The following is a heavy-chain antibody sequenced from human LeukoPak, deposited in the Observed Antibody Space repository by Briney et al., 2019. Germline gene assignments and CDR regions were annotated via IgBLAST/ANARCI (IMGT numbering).Heavy chain of an antibody. V-gene: IGHV1-46*01. Sequence: ASVKVSCKAFGYTFTSYYVHWVRQAPGHGLEWMGIINPSGGTNYAQKFQGRVTMTRDTSTSTVYMELSSLRSEDTAVYYCARGYYYDSSGYYLDYWGQGTLVTVSS. CDR1: GYTFTSYY. J-gene: IGHJ4*02. CDR2: INPSGGT. D-gene: IGHD3-22*01. CDR3: ARGYYYDSSGYYLDY.